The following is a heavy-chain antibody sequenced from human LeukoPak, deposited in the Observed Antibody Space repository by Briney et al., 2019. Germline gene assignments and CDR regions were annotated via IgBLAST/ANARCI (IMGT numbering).Heavy chain of an antibody. V-gene: IGHV3-30*02. D-gene: IGHD5-18*01. Sequence: PGGSPRLSCAASGFTFSSYGMHWVRQAPGKGLEWVAFIRYDGSNKYYADSVKGRFTISRDNSKNTLSLQMNSLRGEDTAVYYCAKGPGETAAADYWYFDLWGRGTLVTVSS. J-gene: IGHJ2*01. CDR1: GFTFSSYG. CDR3: AKGPGETAAADYWYFDL. CDR2: IRYDGSNK.